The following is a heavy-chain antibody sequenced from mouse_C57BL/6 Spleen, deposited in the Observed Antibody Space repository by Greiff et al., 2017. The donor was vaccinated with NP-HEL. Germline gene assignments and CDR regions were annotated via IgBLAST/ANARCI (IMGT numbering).Heavy chain of an antibody. CDR2: INPSSGYT. V-gene: IGHV1-4*01. CDR3: ARSEGYYNAMDY. J-gene: IGHJ4*01. D-gene: IGHD2-2*01. Sequence: QVQLQQSGAELARPGASVKMSCKASGYTFTGYTMHWVKQRPGQGLEWIGYINPSSGYTKYNQKFKDKATLTADKSSSTAYMQLSSLTSEDSAVYYCARSEGYYNAMDYWGQGTSVTVSS. CDR1: GYTFTGYT.